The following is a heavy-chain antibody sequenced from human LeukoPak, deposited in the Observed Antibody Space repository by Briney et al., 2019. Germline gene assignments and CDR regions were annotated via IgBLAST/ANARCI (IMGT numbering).Heavy chain of an antibody. V-gene: IGHV3-23*01. CDR3: AKAGPYYDFWSGYYSTGPSFGY. CDR1: GFTFSSYA. CDR2: ISGSGGST. D-gene: IGHD3-3*01. Sequence: GGSLRLSCAASGFTFSSYAMSWVRQAPGKGLEWVSAISGSGGSTYYADSLKGRFTISRDNSKNTLYLQMNSLRAEDTAVYYCAKAGPYYDFWSGYYSTGPSFGYWGQGTLVTVSS. J-gene: IGHJ4*02.